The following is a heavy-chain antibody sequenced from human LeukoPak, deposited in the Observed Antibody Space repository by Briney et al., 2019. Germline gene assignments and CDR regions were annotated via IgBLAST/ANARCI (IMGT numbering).Heavy chain of an antibody. J-gene: IGHJ4*02. D-gene: IGHD5-12*01. V-gene: IGHV3-30-3*01. CDR1: GFTFSSYA. Sequence: PGGSLRLSCAASGFTFSSYAMHWVRQAPGKGLEWVAVISYDGSNKYYADSVKGRFTISRDNSKNTLYLQMNSLGAEDTAVYYCDCMLRGYSGYEFESWGQGTLVTVSS. CDR3: DCMLRGYSGYEFES. CDR2: ISYDGSNK.